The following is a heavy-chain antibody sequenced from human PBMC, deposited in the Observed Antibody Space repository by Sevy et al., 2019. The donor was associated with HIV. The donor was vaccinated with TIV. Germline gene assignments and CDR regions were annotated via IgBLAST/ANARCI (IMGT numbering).Heavy chain of an antibody. J-gene: IGHJ4*02. CDR2: IYPGDSDT. V-gene: IGHV5-51*01. Sequence: GESLKISCKGSGYSFTSYWIGWVRQMPGKGLEWMGIIYPGDSDTRYSPSFQGQVTISADKSISPAYLQWSSLKASDTAMYYCARMIGNDYSNYGPPVNFDYWGQGTLVTVSS. D-gene: IGHD4-4*01. CDR1: GYSFTSYW. CDR3: ARMIGNDYSNYGPPVNFDY.